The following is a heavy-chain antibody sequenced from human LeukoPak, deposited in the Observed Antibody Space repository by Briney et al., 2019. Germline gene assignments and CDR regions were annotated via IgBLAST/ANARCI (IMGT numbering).Heavy chain of an antibody. CDR1: GITVSNYG. CDR2: INDVSSDI. CDR3: ARDTYQPGLIDC. D-gene: IGHD2-2*01. Sequence: GGSLRLSCAVSGITVSNYGMSWVRQAPGKGLEWVSYINDVSSDIHYADSVKGRFTISRDNAKNTLSLQMNSLRAEDTAVYYCARDTYQPGLIDCWGQGTLVTVSS. J-gene: IGHJ4*02. V-gene: IGHV3-21*05.